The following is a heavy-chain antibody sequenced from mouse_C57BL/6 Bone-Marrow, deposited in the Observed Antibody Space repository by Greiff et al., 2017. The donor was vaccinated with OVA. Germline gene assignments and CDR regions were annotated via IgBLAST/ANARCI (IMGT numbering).Heavy chain of an antibody. V-gene: IGHV1-81*01. CDR1: GYTFTSYG. CDR3: ARGYGSSYGYFDD. CDR2: IYPRSGNT. Sequence: QVQLQQSGAELARPGASVKLSCKASGYTFTSYGISWVKQRTGQGLEWIGEIYPRSGNTYYNEKFKGKATLTADKSSSTAYMELRSLTSEDSAVYYCARGYGSSYGYFDDWGTGTTVTVSS. D-gene: IGHD1-1*01. J-gene: IGHJ1*03.